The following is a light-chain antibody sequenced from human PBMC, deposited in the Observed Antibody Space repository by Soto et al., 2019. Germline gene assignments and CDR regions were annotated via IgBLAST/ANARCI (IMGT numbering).Light chain of an antibody. CDR3: QQYGSTTLT. J-gene: IGKJ4*01. CDR1: ETVRSH. CDR2: GSS. Sequence: VMTQSPDTLSFSPGERATLSCRASETVRSHLAWYQQKPGQAPRLLIYGSSSRATGIPDRFSGSGSGTDFTLTISSLQNEDFAVYYCQQYGSTTLTFGRGTKVDIK. V-gene: IGKV3-20*01.